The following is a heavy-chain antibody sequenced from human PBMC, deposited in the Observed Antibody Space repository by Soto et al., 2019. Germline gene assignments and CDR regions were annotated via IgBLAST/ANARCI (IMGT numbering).Heavy chain of an antibody. Sequence: SETLSLTCTVSGGSISSYYWSWIRQPPGKGLEWIGYIYYSGSTNYNPSLKSRVTISVDTSKNQFSLKLSSVTAADTAVYYCARGAERWLQLHPFDYWGQGTLVTVSS. CDR3: ARGAERWLQLHPFDY. V-gene: IGHV4-59*01. CDR2: IYYSGST. J-gene: IGHJ4*02. D-gene: IGHD5-12*01. CDR1: GGSISSYY.